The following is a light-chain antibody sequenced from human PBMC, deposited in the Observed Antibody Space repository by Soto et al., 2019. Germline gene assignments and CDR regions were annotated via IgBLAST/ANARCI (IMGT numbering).Light chain of an antibody. CDR3: QSYDSSLSVV. J-gene: IGLJ2*01. CDR2: GDN. CDR1: SSNIGAGYD. Sequence: QAVVTQPPSVSGAPGQRVTISCTGSSSNIGAGYDVHWYQQLPGTAPKLLIYGDNNRPSGVPDRFSGSKSGTSVSLAITGLQAEDEADYYCQSYDSSLSVVFGGGTKLTVL. V-gene: IGLV1-40*01.